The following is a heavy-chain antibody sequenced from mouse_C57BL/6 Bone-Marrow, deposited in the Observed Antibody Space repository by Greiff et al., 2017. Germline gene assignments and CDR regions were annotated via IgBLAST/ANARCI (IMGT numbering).Heavy chain of an antibody. CDR2: IYPGSGST. J-gene: IGHJ4*01. CDR1: GYTFTSYW. D-gene: IGHD1-1*01. CDR3: ARLLRSLYYAMDY. V-gene: IGHV1-55*01. Sequence: QVQLQQPGAELVKPGASVKMSCKASGYTFTSYWITWVKQRPGQGLEWIGDIYPGSGSTNYNEKFKSKATLTVDTSSSTAYMQLSSLTSEDAAVYYCARLLRSLYYAMDYWGQGTSVTVSS.